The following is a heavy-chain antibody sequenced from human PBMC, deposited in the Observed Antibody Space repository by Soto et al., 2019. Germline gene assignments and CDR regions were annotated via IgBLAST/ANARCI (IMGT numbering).Heavy chain of an antibody. J-gene: IGHJ3*02. CDR3: TTELRITMIVVVITTYAFDI. CDR1: GFTFSNAW. Sequence: EVQLVESGGGLVKPGGSLRLSCAASGFTFSNAWMNWVRQAPGKGLEWVGRIKSKTDGGTTDYAAPVKGRFTISRDDSKNTLYLQVNSLKTEDTAVYYCTTELRITMIVVVITTYAFDIWGQGTMVTVSS. V-gene: IGHV3-15*07. CDR2: IKSKTDGGTT. D-gene: IGHD3-22*01.